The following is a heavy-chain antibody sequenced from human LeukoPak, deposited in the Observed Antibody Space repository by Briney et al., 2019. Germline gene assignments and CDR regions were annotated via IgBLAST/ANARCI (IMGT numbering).Heavy chain of an antibody. Sequence: SETRSLTCTVSGYSIASGYFWAWIRQPPRGGLEWLGSIYPTGTTYYNPSLESRVTLSVDASKNQFSLNLNSLTAADTAVYYCARDPRTGFDTWGQGILLTVSS. CDR1: GYSIASGYF. CDR2: IYPTGTT. V-gene: IGHV4-38-2*02. J-gene: IGHJ5*02. CDR3: ARDPRTGFDT.